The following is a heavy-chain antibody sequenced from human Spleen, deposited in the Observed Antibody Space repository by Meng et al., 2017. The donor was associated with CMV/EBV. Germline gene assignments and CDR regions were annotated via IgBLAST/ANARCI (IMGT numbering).Heavy chain of an antibody. V-gene: IGHV1-2*02. CDR2: INPNSGGT. Sequence: ASVKVSCKASGYTFNGYYVHWVRQAPGQGLEWMGWINPNSGGTNFAQKFQGRVTMTRDTSISTAYMELSRLRSDDTAVYYCARGEGWCGSGWTPGDFDCWGQGTLVTVSS. CDR1: GYTFNGYY. D-gene: IGHD6-19*01. J-gene: IGHJ4*02. CDR3: ARGEGWCGSGWTPGDFDC.